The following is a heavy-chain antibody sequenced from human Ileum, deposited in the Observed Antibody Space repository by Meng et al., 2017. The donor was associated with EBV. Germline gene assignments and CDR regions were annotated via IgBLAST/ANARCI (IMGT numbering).Heavy chain of an antibody. J-gene: IGHJ4*02. Sequence: QVQLVQSGSELTKPXACVKCSCKASGYTFINYAINWVRQAPGQGLEWMGWINTHTGNPTYGQGFTGRFVLSSDTSVSTANLQISSLKAEDTAVYFCARWNGRDPNFDYWGQGTLVNVSS. D-gene: IGHD1-1*01. V-gene: IGHV7-4-1*02. CDR3: ARWNGRDPNFDY. CDR2: INTHTGNP. CDR1: GYTFINYA.